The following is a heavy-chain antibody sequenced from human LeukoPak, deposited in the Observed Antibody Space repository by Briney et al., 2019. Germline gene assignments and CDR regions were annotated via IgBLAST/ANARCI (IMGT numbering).Heavy chain of an antibody. CDR2: ITTYNGDT. V-gene: IGHV1-18*01. Sequence: ASVKVSCKASGYTFTSYHITWVRQAPGQGLEWMGWITTYNGDTNYAQNLQGRVTMTTDTSTSTAYMELSGLTSEDTAVYYCARDRRTYYTGSGSYYKVGRLDFWGQGTLITVSS. J-gene: IGHJ4*02. D-gene: IGHD3-10*01. CDR3: ARDRRTYYTGSGSYYKVGRLDF. CDR1: GYTFTSYH.